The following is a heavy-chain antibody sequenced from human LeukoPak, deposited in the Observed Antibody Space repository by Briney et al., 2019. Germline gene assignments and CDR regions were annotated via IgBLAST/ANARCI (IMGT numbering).Heavy chain of an antibody. J-gene: IGHJ4*02. CDR3: ARDSHRYGSGSYYSTFDY. D-gene: IGHD3-10*01. CDR2: ISAYNGNT. Sequence: ASVKVSCKASGYTFTSYAMNWVRQAPGQGLEWMGWISAYNGNTNYAQKLQGRVTMTTDTSTSTAYMELRSLRSDDTAVYYCARDSHRYGSGSYYSTFDYWGQGTLVTVSS. V-gene: IGHV1-18*01. CDR1: GYTFTSYA.